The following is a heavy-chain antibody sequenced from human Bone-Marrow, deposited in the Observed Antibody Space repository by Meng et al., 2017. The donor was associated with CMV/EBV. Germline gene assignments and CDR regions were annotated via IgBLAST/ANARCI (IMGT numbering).Heavy chain of an antibody. CDR2: IRSKANSYAT. V-gene: IGHV3-73*01. Sequence: GGSLRLSCAASGFTFSGSAMHWVRQASGKGLEWVGRIRSKANSYATAYAASVKGRFTISRDDSKNTAYLQMNSLKTEDTAVYYCTRHEEKYSSGWYPDYWGQGTLVTFSS. D-gene: IGHD6-19*01. J-gene: IGHJ4*02. CDR3: TRHEEKYSSGWYPDY. CDR1: GFTFSGSA.